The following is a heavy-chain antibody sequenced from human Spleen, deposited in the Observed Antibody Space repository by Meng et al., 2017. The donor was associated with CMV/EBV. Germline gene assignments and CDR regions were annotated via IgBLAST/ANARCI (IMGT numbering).Heavy chain of an antibody. D-gene: IGHD6-19*01. Sequence: GESLKISCAASRFTFSNYWMHWVRQAPGRGLEWVANIKQDGSEMYYADSVKGRFTISRDNSKNTLYLQMNSLRVEDTAVYYCARGAGYNSVWDVDSWGQGTLVTVSS. V-gene: IGHV3-7*03. CDR3: ARGAGYNSVWDVDS. CDR1: RFTFSNYW. J-gene: IGHJ4*02. CDR2: IKQDGSEM.